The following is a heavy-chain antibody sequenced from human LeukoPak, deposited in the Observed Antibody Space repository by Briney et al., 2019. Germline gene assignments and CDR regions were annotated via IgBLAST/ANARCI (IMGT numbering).Heavy chain of an antibody. D-gene: IGHD3-22*01. V-gene: IGHV4-59*01. J-gene: IGHJ4*02. Sequence: SETLSLTCTVSGGSISGYYWSWIRQPPGKGLEWIGYISYTGSTKYTPSLESRVTISVDTSKKQFALNLSSVTAADTAVYYCAREGDYDSGGYSTFDYWGQGNLVTVSS. CDR2: ISYTGST. CDR3: AREGDYDSGGYSTFDY. CDR1: GGSISGYY.